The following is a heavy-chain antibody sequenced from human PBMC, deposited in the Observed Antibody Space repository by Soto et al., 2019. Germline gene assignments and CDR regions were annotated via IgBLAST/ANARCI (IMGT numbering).Heavy chain of an antibody. CDR2: IYWDDDK. CDR3: AHRLENLTRFDF. D-gene: IGHD3-3*01. Sequence: QITLKESGPTLVKPTQTLTLTCTFSGFSLSTSGVSVGWIRQPPGKALEWLALIYWDDDKRYSPSLKSRHTITKDTSKKQLVLTMTNMDPVDTATYYCAHRLENLTRFDFWGQRTLVTVSA. CDR1: GFSLSTSGVS. J-gene: IGHJ4*02. V-gene: IGHV2-5*02.